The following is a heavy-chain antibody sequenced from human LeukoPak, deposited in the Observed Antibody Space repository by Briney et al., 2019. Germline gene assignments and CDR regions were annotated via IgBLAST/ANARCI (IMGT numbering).Heavy chain of an antibody. CDR1: NGPIRGSRFF. CDR2: ISSAGSA. Sequence: SETLSLTCSVSNGPIRGSRFFWGWIRQPPGKRLEWIASISSAGSATYNPSLRSRVTMSVDTFKKELSLTLRSVTAADTAIYYCARQGYISSWFDPWGHGTLLTVSS. J-gene: IGHJ5*02. V-gene: IGHV4-39*01. D-gene: IGHD5-24*01. CDR3: ARQGYISSWFDP.